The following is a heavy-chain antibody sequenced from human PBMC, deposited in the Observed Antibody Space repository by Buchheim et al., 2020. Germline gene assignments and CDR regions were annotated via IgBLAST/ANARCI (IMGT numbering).Heavy chain of an antibody. CDR1: VFTFSDHY. Sequence: EVQLVESGGGLVQPGECLILSCAASVFTFSDHYMDLVRQAPGKGLEWVGRTRNRANSYTTEYAASVTGRFTVSRDDSKNSLYLQMNSLKTEDTAVYYCVMSGGDFRYFNYWGQGIL. CDR2: TRNRANSYTT. CDR3: VMSGGDFRYFNY. D-gene: IGHD2-21*02. J-gene: IGHJ4*02. V-gene: IGHV3-72*01.